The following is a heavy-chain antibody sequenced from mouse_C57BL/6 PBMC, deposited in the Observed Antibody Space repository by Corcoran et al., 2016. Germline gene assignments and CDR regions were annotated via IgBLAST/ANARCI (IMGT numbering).Heavy chain of an antibody. D-gene: IGHD2-5*01. CDR3: HYRNYDYYAMDY. V-gene: IGHV1-26*01. CDR2: INPNNGGT. CDR1: GYTFTDYY. J-gene: IGHJ4*01. Sequence: EVQLQQSGPELVKPGASVKISCKASGYTFTDYYMNWVKQSQGKSLEWIGDINPNNGGTSYNQKFKGKATLTVDKSSSTAYMELRSLTSEDSAVHYCHYRNYDYYAMDYWCQG.